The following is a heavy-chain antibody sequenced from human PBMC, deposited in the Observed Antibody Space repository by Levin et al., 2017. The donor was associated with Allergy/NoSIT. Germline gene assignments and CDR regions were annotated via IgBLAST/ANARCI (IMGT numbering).Heavy chain of an antibody. Sequence: GSLRLSCAVYGGSFSGYYWSWIRQPPGKGLEWIGEINHSGSTNYNPSLKSRVTISVDTSKNQFSLKLSSVTAADTAVYYCAGLKFLEWLFDPSGWFDPWGQGTLVTVSS. D-gene: IGHD3-3*01. J-gene: IGHJ5*02. CDR3: AGLKFLEWLFDPSGWFDP. CDR1: GGSFSGYY. V-gene: IGHV4-34*01. CDR2: INHSGST.